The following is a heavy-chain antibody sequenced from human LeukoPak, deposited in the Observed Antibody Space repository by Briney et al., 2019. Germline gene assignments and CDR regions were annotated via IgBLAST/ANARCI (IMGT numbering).Heavy chain of an antibody. CDR3: AKERCSGGSCSTTPDY. J-gene: IGHJ4*02. D-gene: IGHD2-15*01. CDR1: GFTFSSYE. Sequence: PGGSLRLSCAASGFTFSSYEMNWVRQAPGKGLEWVSYISGSGDGTYYADSVKGRFTISRDNSKNTLYLQMNSLRAEDTAVYYCAKERCSGGSCSTTPDYWGQGTLVTVSS. V-gene: IGHV3-23*01. CDR2: ISGSGDGT.